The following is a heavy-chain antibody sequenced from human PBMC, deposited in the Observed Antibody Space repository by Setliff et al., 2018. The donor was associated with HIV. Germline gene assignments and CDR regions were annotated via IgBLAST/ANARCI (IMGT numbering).Heavy chain of an antibody. CDR1: ESTVSANY. V-gene: IGHV3-33*06. CDR3: AKDDWSGYYDY. CDR2: IWYDGSSK. Sequence: GGSLRLSCAASESTVSANYMSWVRQAPGKGLEWVAVIWYDGSSKYYADSVKGRFTISRDNSKNTLYLQMNSLRVEDTAVYYCAKDDWSGYYDYWGQGAPVTVSS. J-gene: IGHJ4*02. D-gene: IGHD3-3*01.